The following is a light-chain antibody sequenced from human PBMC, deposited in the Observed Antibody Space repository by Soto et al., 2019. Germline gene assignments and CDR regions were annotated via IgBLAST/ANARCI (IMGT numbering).Light chain of an antibody. J-gene: IGLJ1*01. Sequence: QSVLTQPPSVSGAPGQRVTISCSGTSSSISAGYEVDWYHQLPGTAPKLVVSGNGKRPAGVPDRLSASKSGTSASLAITGLQAEDESHYYCQSYDKRLTAYVFGTGTRLTVL. CDR2: GNG. CDR1: SSSISAGYE. V-gene: IGLV1-40*01. CDR3: QSYDKRLTAYV.